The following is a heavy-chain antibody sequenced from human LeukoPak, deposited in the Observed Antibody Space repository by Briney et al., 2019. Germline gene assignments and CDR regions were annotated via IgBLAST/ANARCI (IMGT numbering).Heavy chain of an antibody. J-gene: IGHJ4*02. CDR2: IKSKTDGGTI. D-gene: IGHD6-19*01. V-gene: IGHV3-15*01. CDR3: TTAVAGVITFDY. CDR1: GFTFSNAW. Sequence: PGGSLRLSCAASGFTFSNAWMSWVRQAPGKGLECVARIKSKTDGGTIDYAGSVKGRFTISRDDSKNTLYLQLNTLKTEDTAVYYCTTAVAGVITFDYWGQGTLVTVSS.